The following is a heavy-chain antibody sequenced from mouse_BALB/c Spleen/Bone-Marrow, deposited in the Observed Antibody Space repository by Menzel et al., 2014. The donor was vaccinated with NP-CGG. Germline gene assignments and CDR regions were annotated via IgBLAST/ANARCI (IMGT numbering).Heavy chain of an antibody. CDR1: GYTFTNYW. V-gene: IGHV1-7*01. CDR3: ARIYYYGRDY. Sequence: VKLQESGAELAKPGASVKMSCKASGYTFTNYWMHWVRQRPGQGLEWIRYINPSTGYTEYNQKFKDKATLTADKSSSTAYMQLSSLTSEDSAVYYCARIYYYGRDYWGQGTTLTVSS. D-gene: IGHD1-1*01. J-gene: IGHJ2*01. CDR2: INPSTGYT.